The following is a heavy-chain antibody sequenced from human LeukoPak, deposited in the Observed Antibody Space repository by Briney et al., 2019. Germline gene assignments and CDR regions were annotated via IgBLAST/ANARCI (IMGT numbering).Heavy chain of an antibody. CDR3: ARADYSGRIFDH. CDR2: INQEGSEK. Sequence: GGSLTLSCAASGFISSDHWTTWVRQAPGKGREWVANINQEGSEKYYVDSVKGRFTISRDDAKNSLYLQMNGPRAEDTAVYYCARADYSGRIFDHWGQGTPVTVFS. V-gene: IGHV3-7*01. CDR1: GFISSDHW. J-gene: IGHJ4*02. D-gene: IGHD1-26*01.